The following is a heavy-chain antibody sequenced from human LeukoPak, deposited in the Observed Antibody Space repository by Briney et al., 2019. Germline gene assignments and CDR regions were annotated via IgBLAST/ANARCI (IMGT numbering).Heavy chain of an antibody. CDR3: ARRGYTAYVHDY. Sequence: GGSLRLSCAASGFAFSSYWMHWVRQAPGKGLVWVSRINTDGSRTSYVDSVKGRFTISRDNGKKTLYLQMNSLRADDTAVYYCARRGYTAYVHDYWGQGTLVTVSS. CDR1: GFAFSSYW. V-gene: IGHV3-74*01. J-gene: IGHJ4*02. D-gene: IGHD5-12*01. CDR2: INTDGSRT.